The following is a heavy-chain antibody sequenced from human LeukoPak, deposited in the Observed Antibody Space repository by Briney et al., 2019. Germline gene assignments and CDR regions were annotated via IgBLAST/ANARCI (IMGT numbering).Heavy chain of an antibody. Sequence: ASVKVSCKASGYTFTSYAMHWVRQAPGQRLEWMGWINAGNGNTKYSQRFQGRVTITRDTSASTAYMELSSLRSEDTAVYYCAGFGGPGGRDGYPAYFDYWGQGTLVTVSS. D-gene: IGHD5-24*01. CDR2: INAGNGNT. CDR3: AGFGGPGGRDGYPAYFDY. CDR1: GYTFTSYA. J-gene: IGHJ4*02. V-gene: IGHV1-3*01.